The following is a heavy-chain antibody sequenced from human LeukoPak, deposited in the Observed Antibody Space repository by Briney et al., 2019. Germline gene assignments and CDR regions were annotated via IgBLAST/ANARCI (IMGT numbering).Heavy chain of an antibody. CDR1: GGSISSYY. J-gene: IGHJ5*02. CDR3: ARYSRYDILTGQAQLYNWFDP. V-gene: IGHV4-59*01. CDR2: IYYSGST. D-gene: IGHD3-9*01. Sequence: SETLSLTCTVSGGSISSYYWSWIRQPPGKGLEWIGYIYYSGSTNYNPSLKSRVTISVDTSKNQFSLKLSSVTAADTAVYYCARYSRYDILTGQAQLYNWFDPWGQGTLVTVSS.